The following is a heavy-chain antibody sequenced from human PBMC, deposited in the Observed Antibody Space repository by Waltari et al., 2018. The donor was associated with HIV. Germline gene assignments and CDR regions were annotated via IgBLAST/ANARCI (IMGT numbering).Heavy chain of an antibody. CDR1: GGSFSGYY. CDR3: ASQPNYYDSSGYYSLGFDY. Sequence: QVQLQQWGAGLLKPSETLSLTCAVYGGSFSGYYWNWIRPPPGKGLEWIGEINHSGSTNYNPSLKSRVTISVDTSKNQFSLKLSSVTAADTAVYYCASQPNYYDSSGYYSLGFDYWGQGTLVTVSS. J-gene: IGHJ4*02. D-gene: IGHD3-22*01. CDR2: INHSGST. V-gene: IGHV4-34*01.